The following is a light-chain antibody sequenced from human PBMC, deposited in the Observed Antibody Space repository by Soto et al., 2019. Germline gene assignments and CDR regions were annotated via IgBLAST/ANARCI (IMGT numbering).Light chain of an antibody. CDR3: HHYNSSSES. CDR1: QSISSW. Sequence: QVTSSPSTLSGXVGEXVTIXXRASQSISSWLAWYQQKPGKAPKLLIYDASILESGVPSRFSGSGSGTEFTLTISSLQPDDFAAYFCHHYNSSSESFGQGTKVDIK. J-gene: IGKJ1*01. V-gene: IGKV1-5*01. CDR2: DAS.